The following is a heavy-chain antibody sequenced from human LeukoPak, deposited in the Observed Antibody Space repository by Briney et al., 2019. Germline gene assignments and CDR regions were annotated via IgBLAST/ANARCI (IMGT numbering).Heavy chain of an antibody. CDR2: IRTYNGNT. CDR3: ASGDMRVDY. V-gene: IGHV1-18*01. CDR1: GYTFTSYA. D-gene: IGHD2-15*01. J-gene: IGHJ4*02. Sequence: GAPVKVSCKASGYTFTSYAMHWVRQAPGQRLEWMGWIRTYNGNTNYAQKLQGRVTMTTDTSTRTAYMELRSLRSDDTAVYYCASGDMRVDYWGQGTLVTVSS.